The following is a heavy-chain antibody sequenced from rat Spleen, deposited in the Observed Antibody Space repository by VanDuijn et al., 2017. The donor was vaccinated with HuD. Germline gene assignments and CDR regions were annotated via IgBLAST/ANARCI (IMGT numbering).Heavy chain of an antibody. CDR1: GLSLTSNS. Sequence: QVQLKESGPGLVQPSQTLSLTCTVSGLSLTSNSVSWIRQPPGKGLEWMGVMWSDGDTSYNSGLKSRLNISRDTSKSQVLLQMSSLQTEDTATYYCASLTTGIPLDYWYFDFWGPGTMVTVSS. J-gene: IGHJ1*01. CDR3: ASLTTGIPLDYWYFDF. CDR2: MWSDGDT. D-gene: IGHD1-9*01. V-gene: IGHV2-47*01.